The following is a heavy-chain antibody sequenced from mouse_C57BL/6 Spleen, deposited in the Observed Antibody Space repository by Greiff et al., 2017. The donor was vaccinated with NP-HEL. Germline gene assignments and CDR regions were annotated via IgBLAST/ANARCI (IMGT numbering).Heavy chain of an antibody. D-gene: IGHD1-1*01. CDR2: IRLKSDNYAT. V-gene: IGHV6-3*01. Sequence: EVKLEESGGGLVQPGGSMKLSCVASGFTFSNYWMNWVRQSPEQGLEWVAQIRLKSDNYATHYAESVKGRFTISRDDSKSSVYLQMNNLRAEDTGIYYCTGSITTALNYWGQGTTLTVSS. CDR3: TGSITTALNY. CDR1: GFTFSNYW. J-gene: IGHJ2*01.